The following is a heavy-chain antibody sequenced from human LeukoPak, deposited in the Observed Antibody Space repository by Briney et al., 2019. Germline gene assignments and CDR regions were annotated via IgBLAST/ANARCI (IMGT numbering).Heavy chain of an antibody. J-gene: IGHJ5*02. CDR2: MYYSGRT. V-gene: IGHV4-39*01. D-gene: IGHD2-2*02. Sequence: AETLSLTCTVSGGSISSSDSCWGWVRPPPGKGLEWVGSMYYSGRTYSHPSLKSRFTISVDTSKNQFSLTLNSLTAADTAVHYCARHPPRDCSSSSCYKRWFDPWGQGTRVTVSS. CDR3: ARHPPRDCSSSSCYKRWFDP. CDR1: GGSISSSDSC.